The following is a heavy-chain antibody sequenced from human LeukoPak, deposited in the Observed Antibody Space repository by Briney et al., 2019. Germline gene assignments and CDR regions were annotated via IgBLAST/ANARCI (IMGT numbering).Heavy chain of an antibody. Sequence: GGSLRLFCAASGFTFSSYLMSWVRQAPGKGLEWVANIKQDGSEKYYVDSVKGRFTMSRDNAKNSLYLQMNSLRAEDTAVYYCARVQWELRGVGSYFDYWGQGALVTVSS. J-gene: IGHJ4*02. CDR1: GFTFSSYL. CDR2: IKQDGSEK. V-gene: IGHV3-7*01. D-gene: IGHD1-26*01. CDR3: ARVQWELRGVGSYFDY.